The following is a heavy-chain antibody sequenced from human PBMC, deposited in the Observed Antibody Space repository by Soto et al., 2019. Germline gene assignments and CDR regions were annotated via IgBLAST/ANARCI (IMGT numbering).Heavy chain of an antibody. J-gene: IGHJ4*02. Sequence: ASVKVSCKASGYTFTDHGIGWVRQAPGHGLEWMGWVSGYNGKTKYAQELQGRVTMTTETSTSTAYMELRSLRSDDTAVYYCARDLYPLAYYFDYWGQGTLVTVSS. D-gene: IGHD2-8*01. CDR1: GYTFTDHG. CDR3: ARDLYPLAYYFDY. V-gene: IGHV1-18*04. CDR2: VSGYNGKT.